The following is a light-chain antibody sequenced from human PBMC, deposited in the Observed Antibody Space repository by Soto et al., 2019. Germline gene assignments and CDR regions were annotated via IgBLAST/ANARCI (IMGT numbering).Light chain of an antibody. Sequence: AXXMTQSPSSFSASTGDRVTITCRASQGISSYLAWYQQKPGKAPKLLIYAASTLQSGVPSRFSGSGSGTDFTLTISCLQSEDFATYYCQQYYSYPLTFGGGTKVEIK. CDR3: QQYYSYPLT. J-gene: IGKJ4*01. CDR2: AAS. CDR1: QGISSY. V-gene: IGKV1-8*01.